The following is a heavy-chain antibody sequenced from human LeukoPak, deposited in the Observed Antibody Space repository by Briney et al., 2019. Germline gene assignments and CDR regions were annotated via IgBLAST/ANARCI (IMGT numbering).Heavy chain of an antibody. CDR1: GGSFSGYY. D-gene: IGHD6-19*01. CDR2: IYTSGST. V-gene: IGHV4-4*07. J-gene: IGHJ4*02. CDR3: ARDPSYSSGWLDY. Sequence: SETLSLTCAVYGGSFSGYYWSWIRQPAGKGLEWIGCIYTSGSTNYNPSLKSRVTMSVDTSKNQFSLKLSSVTAADTAVYYCARDPSYSSGWLDYWGQGTLVTVSS.